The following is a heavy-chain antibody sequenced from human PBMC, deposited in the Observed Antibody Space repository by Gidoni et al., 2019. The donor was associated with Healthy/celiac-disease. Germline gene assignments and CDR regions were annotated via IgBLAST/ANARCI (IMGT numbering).Heavy chain of an antibody. Sequence: EVQLLESGGGLVQPGGSLRLSCAASGFPFSSYAMSWVRQAPGKGLEWVSAISGSGGSTYYADSVKGRFTISRDNSKNTLYLQMNSLRAEDTAVYYCAKDGVVVTAQNDYWGQGTLVTVSS. D-gene: IGHD2-21*02. V-gene: IGHV3-23*01. CDR1: GFPFSSYA. CDR2: ISGSGGST. J-gene: IGHJ4*02. CDR3: AKDGVVVTAQNDY.